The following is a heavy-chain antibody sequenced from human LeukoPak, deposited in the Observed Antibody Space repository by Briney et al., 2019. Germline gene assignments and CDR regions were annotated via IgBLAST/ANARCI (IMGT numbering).Heavy chain of an antibody. CDR1: GGSISSSSYY. CDR3: ARGRRRDYFDY. V-gene: IGHV4-39*07. Sequence: SETLSLTCTVSGGSISSSSYYWGWIRQPPGKGLEWIGSIYYSGSTYYNPSLKSRVTISVDTSKNQFSLKLSSVTAADTAVYYCARGRRRDYFDYWGQGTLVTVSS. CDR2: IYYSGST. J-gene: IGHJ4*02.